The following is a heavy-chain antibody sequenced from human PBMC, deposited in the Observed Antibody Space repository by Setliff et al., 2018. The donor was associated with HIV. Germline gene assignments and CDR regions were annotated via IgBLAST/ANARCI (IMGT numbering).Heavy chain of an antibody. D-gene: IGHD3-22*01. CDR2: ISSDGHNT. CDR1: GFSFDDYT. CDR3: AKARSDDHYLDSSGYLDD. V-gene: IGHV3-43*01. Sequence: GGSLRLSCEASGFSFDDYTMHWVRQGPGKGLEWVALISSDGHNTYHARSVKGRFTISRDNRKNSLYLQMNSLTIEDTALYFCAKARSDDHYLDSSGYLDDWGQGTLVTVPQ. J-gene: IGHJ4*02.